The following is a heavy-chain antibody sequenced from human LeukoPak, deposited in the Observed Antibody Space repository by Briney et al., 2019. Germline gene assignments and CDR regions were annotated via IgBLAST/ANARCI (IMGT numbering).Heavy chain of an antibody. CDR2: IHSGGADT. J-gene: IGHJ4*02. CDR1: GFTFSNHA. D-gene: IGHD1-26*01. Sequence: GGSLRLSCASSGFTFSNHAMAWVRQAPGKGLEWVSAIHSGGADTYYADSVKGRFTISRDNSKNTLSLQMNSLRPEDTALYYCARNLNSGSYYYFDYWGQGTLVTVSS. V-gene: IGHV3-23*01. CDR3: ARNLNSGSYYYFDY.